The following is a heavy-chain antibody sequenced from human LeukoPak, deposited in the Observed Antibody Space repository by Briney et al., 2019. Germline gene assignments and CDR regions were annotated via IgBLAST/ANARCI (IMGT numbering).Heavy chain of an antibody. CDR3: ARATRAVAGPDAFDI. J-gene: IGHJ3*02. V-gene: IGHV3-69-1*01. CDR1: GLPFIGNT. D-gene: IGHD6-19*01. Sequence: GGPLDFPGAPPGLPFIGNTRTGFGRPQGRGLRWAWSISSSSYIYYADSVKGRFTISRDNAKNSLYLQMNSLRAEDTAVYYCARATRAVAGPDAFDIWGQGTMVTVSS. CDR2: ISSSSYI.